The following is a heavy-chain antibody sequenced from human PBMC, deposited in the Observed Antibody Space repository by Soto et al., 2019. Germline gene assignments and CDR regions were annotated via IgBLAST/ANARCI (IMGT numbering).Heavy chain of an antibody. J-gene: IGHJ4*02. V-gene: IGHV4-4*02. Sequence: QVQLQESGPGLVKPSGTLSLTCAVSGGSISSSNWWSWVRQPPGKGLEWIGEIYHSGSTNYNPSLKRRVTISVDKSKNQVSLKLSSVTAADTAVYYCAKEIAAAGTYQYYFDYWGQGTLVTVSS. CDR1: GGSISSSNW. D-gene: IGHD6-13*01. CDR2: IYHSGST. CDR3: AKEIAAAGTYQYYFDY.